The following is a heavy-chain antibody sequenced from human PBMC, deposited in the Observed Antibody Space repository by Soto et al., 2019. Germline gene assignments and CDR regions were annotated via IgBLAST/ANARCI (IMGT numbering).Heavy chain of an antibody. J-gene: IGHJ4*02. Sequence: GGSLRLSCAASGFTFTRYSMNWVRQAPGKGLEWVSSISSTTNYIYYGDSMKGRFTISRDNAKNSLYLEMNSLRAVDTAVYYCARNSRGYKYGYYFDSWGQGTLVTVSS. CDR2: ISSTTNYI. CDR1: GFTFTRYS. CDR3: ARNSRGYKYGYYFDS. V-gene: IGHV3-21*04. D-gene: IGHD5-18*01.